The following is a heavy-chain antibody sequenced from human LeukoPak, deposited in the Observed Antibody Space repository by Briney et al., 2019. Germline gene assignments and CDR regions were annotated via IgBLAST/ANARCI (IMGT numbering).Heavy chain of an antibody. J-gene: IGHJ6*03. V-gene: IGHV4-39*01. CDR1: GGSISSNSYY. CDR3: ARHQGNYGDYYYYMDV. D-gene: IGHD4-17*01. CDR2: IYYSGST. Sequence: PSETLSLTCTVSGGSISSNSYYWGWMRQPPGKGLEWIGSIYYSGSTYYNPSLKSRVTISVDTSKNQFSLKLSSVTAADTAVYYCARHQGNYGDYYYYMDVWGKGTTVTVS.